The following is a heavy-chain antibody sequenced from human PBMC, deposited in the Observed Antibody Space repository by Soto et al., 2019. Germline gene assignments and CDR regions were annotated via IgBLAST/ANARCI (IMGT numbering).Heavy chain of an antibody. V-gene: IGHV5-10-1*01. D-gene: IGHD3-10*01. J-gene: IGHJ6*02. CDR1: GYSFTSYW. Sequence: PGESLKISCNGSGYSFTSYWISWVRQMPGKGLEWMGRIDPSDSYTNYSPSFQGHVTISADKSISTAYLQWSSLKASDTAMYYCARSPVLYYYGSGSYYYYGMDVWGQGTTVTV. CDR3: ARSPVLYYYGSGSYYYYGMDV. CDR2: IDPSDSYT.